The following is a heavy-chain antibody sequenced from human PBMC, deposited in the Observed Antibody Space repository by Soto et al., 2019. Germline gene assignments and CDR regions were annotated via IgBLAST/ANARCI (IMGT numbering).Heavy chain of an antibody. CDR3: ARTLYYDSSGSLEYYFDY. CDR2: IYPGDSDT. J-gene: IGHJ4*02. Sequence: PGESLKISCKGSGYSFTSYWIGWVRQMPGKGLEWMGIIYPGDSDTRYSPSFQGQVTISADKSISTAYLQWSSLKASDTAMYYFARTLYYDSSGSLEYYFDYWGQGTLVTVSS. V-gene: IGHV5-51*01. CDR1: GYSFTSYW. D-gene: IGHD3-22*01.